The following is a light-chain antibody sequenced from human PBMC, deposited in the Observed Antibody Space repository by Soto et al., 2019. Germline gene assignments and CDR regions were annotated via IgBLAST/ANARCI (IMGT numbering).Light chain of an antibody. CDR2: DVF. CDR3: SSRAGSYNLG. V-gene: IGLV2-11*01. Sequence: QSALTQPRSVSGSPGQAVTISCTGTSSDIGAYNYVFWYQQYPGKSPKLIIYDVFKRPSGVPARFSASKSGNTASLTITGLQTEDEADYHCSSRAGSYNLGFGGGTKVTVL. CDR1: SSDIGAYNY. J-gene: IGLJ3*02.